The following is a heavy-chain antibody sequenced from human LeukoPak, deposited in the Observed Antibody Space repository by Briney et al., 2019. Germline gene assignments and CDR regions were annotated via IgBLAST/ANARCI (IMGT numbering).Heavy chain of an antibody. Sequence: GGSLRLSCVASGFTVSSNYMSWVRQAPGKGLEWVSVIYAGGNTYYTDSVKSRFNISRDNSRNTLNLQMNSLRAEDAAVYYCARGYSSDNWGQGTLVTVSS. J-gene: IGHJ4*02. V-gene: IGHV3-66*01. CDR3: ARGYSSDN. CDR2: IYAGGNT. CDR1: GFTVSSNY. D-gene: IGHD2-21*01.